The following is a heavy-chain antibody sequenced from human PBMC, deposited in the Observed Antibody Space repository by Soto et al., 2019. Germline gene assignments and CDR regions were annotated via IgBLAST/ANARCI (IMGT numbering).Heavy chain of an antibody. J-gene: IGHJ5*02. V-gene: IGHV4-34*01. CDR2: INHSGST. CDR1: GGSFSGYY. Sequence: QVQLQEWGAGLLKPSETLSLTCAVYGGSFSGYYWSWIRQPPGKGLEWIGEINHSGSTNYNPSLKSRVTISVDTSKNQFSLKLISVTAADTAVYYCARDPYYYDSSGTWRWFDPWGQGTLVTVSS. D-gene: IGHD3-22*01. CDR3: ARDPYYYDSSGTWRWFDP.